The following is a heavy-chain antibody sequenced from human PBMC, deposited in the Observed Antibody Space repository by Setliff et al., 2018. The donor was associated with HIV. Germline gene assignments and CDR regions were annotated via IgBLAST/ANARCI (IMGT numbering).Heavy chain of an antibody. CDR3: ARDLRNSNTLFGVLNFVFDL. CDR2: INPQTGGM. D-gene: IGHD3-3*01. J-gene: IGHJ4*02. CDR1: GYTLSSHY. Sequence: RASVKVSCKASGYTLSSHYIHWVRQAPGHRPEWVGWINPQTGGMNFAQKFQGRITMTSDTSVNTVFIELSRLKSDDTALYYCARDLRNSNTLFGVLNFVFDLWGQGTLVTVSS. V-gene: IGHV1-2*02.